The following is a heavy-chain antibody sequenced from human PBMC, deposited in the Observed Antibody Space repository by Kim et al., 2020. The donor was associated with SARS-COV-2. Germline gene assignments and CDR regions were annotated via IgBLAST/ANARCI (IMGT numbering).Heavy chain of an antibody. Sequence: GGSLRLSCAASGFTFSDRYMDWVRQAPGKGLEWVGRTRNKANSYTREYAASVKGRFTISRDDSKNSLYLQMNSLKTEDTAVYYCVRGKYHYDRSGYYEFDYWGQGTLVTVSS. V-gene: IGHV3-72*01. CDR1: GFTFSDRY. CDR3: VRGKYHYDRSGYYEFDY. CDR2: TRNKANSYTR. J-gene: IGHJ4*02. D-gene: IGHD3-22*01.